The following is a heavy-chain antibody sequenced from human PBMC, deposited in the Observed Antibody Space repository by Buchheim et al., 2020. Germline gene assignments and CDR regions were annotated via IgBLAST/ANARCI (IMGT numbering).Heavy chain of an antibody. D-gene: IGHD3-10*01. V-gene: IGHV3-23*04. Sequence: EVQLVESGGGLVQPGGSLRLSCAASGFTFSSYAMSWVRQAPGKGLEWVSAISGSGGSTYYADSVKGRFTISRDNSQNTLYLPMNSLRAEDTAVYYCAKIPYYGSGSYYFYYYYGMDVWGQGTT. J-gene: IGHJ6*02. CDR2: ISGSGGST. CDR1: GFTFSSYA. CDR3: AKIPYYGSGSYYFYYYYGMDV.